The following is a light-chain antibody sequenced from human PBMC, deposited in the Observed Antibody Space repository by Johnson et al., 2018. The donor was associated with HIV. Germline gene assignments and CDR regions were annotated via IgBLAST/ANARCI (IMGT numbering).Light chain of an antibody. CDR1: SSNIENNF. Sequence: QSVLTQPPSVSAAPGQKVTISCSGSSSNIENNFVSWYQQFPGTAPKLLIYDNNKRPSEIPDRFSGSKSGTSATLVITGLRTGDEADYYCGTWDSSLSAFVFGGGTTVLVL. J-gene: IGLJ1*01. CDR2: DNN. CDR3: GTWDSSLSAFV. V-gene: IGLV1-51*01.